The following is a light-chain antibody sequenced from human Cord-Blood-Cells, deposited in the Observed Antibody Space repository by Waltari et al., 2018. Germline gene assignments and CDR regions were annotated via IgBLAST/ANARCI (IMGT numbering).Light chain of an antibody. Sequence: QSALTQPASVSGSPGQSITISCTGTSSDVGSYNLVSWYQQHPGKAPILMIYEGSKRPSGVSNRFSGSKSGNTASLTISGLQAEVEADYYCCSYAGSSTYVFGTGTKVTVL. V-gene: IGLV2-23*01. CDR1: SSDVGSYNL. CDR3: CSYAGSSTYV. CDR2: EGS. J-gene: IGLJ1*01.